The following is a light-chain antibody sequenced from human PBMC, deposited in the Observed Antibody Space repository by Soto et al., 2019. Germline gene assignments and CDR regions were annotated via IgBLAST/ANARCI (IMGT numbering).Light chain of an antibody. CDR1: QSISTE. V-gene: IGKV3-15*01. J-gene: IGKJ2*01. Sequence: EIVMTQSPATLSVSPGERATLSCRASQSISTELAWYQQKPGQPPRLLIYSASTRATGVPARFTGSGSGAEFTHTISGLQSEDFAVYYCQQGHYWPLTFGQGTRLEI. CDR3: QQGHYWPLT. CDR2: SAS.